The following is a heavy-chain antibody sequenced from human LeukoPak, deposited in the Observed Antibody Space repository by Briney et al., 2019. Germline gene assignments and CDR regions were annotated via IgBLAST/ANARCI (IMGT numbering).Heavy chain of an antibody. V-gene: IGHV1-2*02. CDR1: GYTFTVYY. D-gene: IGHD1-1*01. CDR2: INPNSGGT. CDR3: ARARYLDYFYYYMDV. Sequence: ASVRVSSKASGYTFTVYYMHWVRQAPGQGRGWMGWINPNSGGTNYAQKFQGRVTITRDTSISTAYMELSRLRSDDTAMYYCARARYLDYFYYYMDVWGKGTPVTV. J-gene: IGHJ6*03.